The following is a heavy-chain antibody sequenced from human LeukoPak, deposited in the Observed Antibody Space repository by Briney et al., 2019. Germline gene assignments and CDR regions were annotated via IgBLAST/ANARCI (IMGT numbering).Heavy chain of an antibody. CDR2: IYHNGAT. V-gene: IGHV4-4*02. Sequence: SETLSLTCAVSGGSISSSSSVCWTWVRQPSGEGLEWIGEIYHNGATNYNPSLKSRVTVLLDRSKNQFSLKLNSVTAADTALYYCARNGGNSDYDYWGQGTLVTVSS. J-gene: IGHJ4*02. CDR3: ARNGGNSDYDY. D-gene: IGHD4-23*01. CDR1: GGSISSSSSVC.